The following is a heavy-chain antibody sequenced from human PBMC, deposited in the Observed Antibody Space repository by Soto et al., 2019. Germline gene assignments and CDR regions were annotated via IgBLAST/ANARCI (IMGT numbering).Heavy chain of an antibody. CDR2: IYYSGST. CDR3: AMTDTTLYNWFDP. D-gene: IGHD1-26*01. V-gene: IGHV4-59*12. Sequence: QVQLQESGPGLVKPSETLSLTCTVSGGSISGYYWTWIRQSPGKGLEWIGHIYYSGSTKYNPSLKSRLTMSVDKSKNQFSPRLSSVTAADTAVYYCAMTDTTLYNWFDPWGQGTLVTVSS. CDR1: GGSISGYY. J-gene: IGHJ5*02.